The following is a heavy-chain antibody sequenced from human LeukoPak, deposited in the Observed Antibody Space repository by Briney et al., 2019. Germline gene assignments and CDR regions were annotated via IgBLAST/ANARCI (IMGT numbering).Heavy chain of an antibody. CDR2: INPNSGGT. CDR1: GYTFTGYY. D-gene: IGHD3-3*01. J-gene: IGHJ5*02. CDR3: ARGENVLRFLDSNNWFDP. Sequence: GASVKVSCKASGYTFTGYYMHWVRQAPGQGLKWIGWINPNSGGTNYAQKFQGRVTMTRDTSISTAYMELSRLRSDDTAVYYCARGENVLRFLDSNNWFDPWGQGTLVTVSS. V-gene: IGHV1-2*02.